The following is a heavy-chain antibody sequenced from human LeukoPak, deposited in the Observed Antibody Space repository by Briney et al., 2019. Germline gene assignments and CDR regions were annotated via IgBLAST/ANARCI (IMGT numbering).Heavy chain of an antibody. CDR3: ARLGYYNYGMDV. CDR2: IYYSGST. CDR1: GGSISSGDYH. V-gene: IGHV4-31*03. Sequence: PSQTLSLTCTVSGGSISSGDYHWSWISQHPGKGLEWIGYIYYSGSTYYNPALKSRVTISVDTSKNQFSLKLNSVTPADTAVYYCARLGYYNYGMDVWGQGTTVTVSS. J-gene: IGHJ6*02.